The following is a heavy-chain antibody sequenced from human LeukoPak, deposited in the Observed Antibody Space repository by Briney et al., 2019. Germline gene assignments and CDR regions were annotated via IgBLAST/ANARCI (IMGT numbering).Heavy chain of an antibody. D-gene: IGHD2-2*01. V-gene: IGHV4-61*02. CDR2: IYTSGST. Sequence: PSQTLSLTCTVSGGSISSGGYYWSWIRQPPGKGLEWIGRIYTSGSTNYNPSLKSRVTISVDTSKNQFSLKLSSVTAADTAVYYCVREWGEIFCSSTSCYYNWFDPWGQGTLVTVSS. CDR1: GGSISSGGYY. CDR3: VREWGEIFCSSTSCYYNWFDP. J-gene: IGHJ5*02.